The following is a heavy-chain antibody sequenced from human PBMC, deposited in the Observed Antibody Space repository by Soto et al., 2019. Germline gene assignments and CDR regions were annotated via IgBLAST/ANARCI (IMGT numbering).Heavy chain of an antibody. CDR2: IKQDGSET. J-gene: IGHJ2*01. D-gene: IGHD1-1*01. CDR3: ARDEHTTTGSRLLDL. CDR1: GLTFSKFW. V-gene: IGHV3-7*01. Sequence: PGGSLRLSCAASGLTFSKFWMGWVRQAPGKGLEWVASIKQDGSETYYMDSVKGRFTISRDNAKNSLFLQMNSLRGDDTALYYCARDEHTTTGSRLLDLWGRGTPVTVS.